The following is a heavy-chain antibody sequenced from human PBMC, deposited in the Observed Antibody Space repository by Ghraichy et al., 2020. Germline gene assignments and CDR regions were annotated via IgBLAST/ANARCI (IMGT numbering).Heavy chain of an antibody. Sequence: ASVKVSCQTSGYTFTSYAISWVRQAPGQGLEWMGWISAYNGNTNYAQKLQGRVTMTTDTSTRTAYMELRSLRSDDTTVYFCARLSYGDYKDGGYWGQGTLVTVSS. CDR3: ARLSYGDYKDGGY. D-gene: IGHD4-17*01. CDR1: GYTFTSYA. J-gene: IGHJ4*02. CDR2: ISAYNGNT. V-gene: IGHV1-18*01.